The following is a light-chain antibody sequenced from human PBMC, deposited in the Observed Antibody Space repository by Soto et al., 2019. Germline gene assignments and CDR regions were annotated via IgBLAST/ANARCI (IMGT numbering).Light chain of an antibody. V-gene: IGLV2-8*01. CDR2: EVR. CDR3: SSYAGSNIGV. J-gene: IGLJ2*01. Sequence: QSVLTQPPSASGSPGQSVTISCTGTSSDVGGYNFVSWYQQHPGKAPKLMIYEVRERPSGVPDRFSGSKSGNTASLTVSGLQAEDEADYYCSSYAGSNIGVFGGGTKVTVL. CDR1: SSDVGGYNF.